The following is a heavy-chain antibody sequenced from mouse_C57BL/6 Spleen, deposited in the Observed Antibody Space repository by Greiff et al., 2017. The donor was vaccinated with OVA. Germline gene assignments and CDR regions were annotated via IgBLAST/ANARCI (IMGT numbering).Heavy chain of an antibody. D-gene: IGHD2-4*01. CDR2: ISDGGSYT. CDR3: ARIYDYDDFDV. V-gene: IGHV5-4*01. J-gene: IGHJ1*03. CDR1: GFTFSSYA. Sequence: VQLKESGGGLVKPGGSLKLSCAASGFTFSSYAMSWVRQTPEKRLEWVATISDGGSYTYYPDNVKGRFTISRDNAKNNLYLQMSHLKSEDTAMYYCARIYDYDDFDVWGTGTTVTVSS.